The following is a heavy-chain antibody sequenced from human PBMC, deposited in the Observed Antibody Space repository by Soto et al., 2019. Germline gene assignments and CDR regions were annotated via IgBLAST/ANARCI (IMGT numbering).Heavy chain of an antibody. CDR3: AKEGGYSDGYGY. D-gene: IGHD5-18*01. J-gene: IGHJ4*02. V-gene: IGHV3-11*05. CDR1: GFTFSDYY. CDR2: ISSSTTYT. Sequence: QVQLVESGGGLVKPGGSLRLSCAASGFTFSDYYMSWIRQAPGKGLEWVSYISSSTTYTNYADSVKGRFTISRDNAKNSVYLQMNSLRVEDTAVYYCAKEGGYSDGYGYWGQGTLVTVSS.